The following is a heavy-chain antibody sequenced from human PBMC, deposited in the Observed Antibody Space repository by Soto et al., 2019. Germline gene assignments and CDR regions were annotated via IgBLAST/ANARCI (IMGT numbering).Heavy chain of an antibody. Sequence: PGGSLRLSCAASGFSFTNAWMSWVRQAPGKGLEWVGRIKSKTHGGTIGFATPVKGRFTISRDDSKNTLYLQMNSLKTEDTAVYYCTTDSRFLEWSSYYYGMDVWGQGTTVTVSS. CDR3: TTDSRFLEWSSYYYGMDV. D-gene: IGHD3-3*01. CDR1: GFSFTNAW. V-gene: IGHV3-15*01. CDR2: IKSKTHGGTI. J-gene: IGHJ6*02.